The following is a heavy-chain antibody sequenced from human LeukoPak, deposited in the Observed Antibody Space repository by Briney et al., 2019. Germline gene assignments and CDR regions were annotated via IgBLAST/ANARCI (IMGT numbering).Heavy chain of an antibody. D-gene: IGHD3-10*01. Sequence: GGSLRLSCAASGFTFSSYAMSWVRQAPGKGLEWVSAISGSGGSTYYADSVKGRFTISRDNSKNTLYLQMNSLRAEDTAVYYCASVLLWFGELLTAKPVDYWGQGTLVTVSS. CDR3: ASVLLWFGELLTAKPVDY. V-gene: IGHV3-23*01. CDR1: GFTFSSYA. J-gene: IGHJ4*02. CDR2: ISGSGGST.